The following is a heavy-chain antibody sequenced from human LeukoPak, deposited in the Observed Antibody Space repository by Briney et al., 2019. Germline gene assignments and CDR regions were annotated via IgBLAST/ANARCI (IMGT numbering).Heavy chain of an antibody. Sequence: SETLSLTCAVYGGSFSGYYWSWIRQPPGKGLEWIGEINHSGSTNYNPSLKSRVTISVDTSKNQFSLKLSSVTAADTAVYYCARGLIYDFWSGYSLDYWGQGTLVTVS. CDR2: INHSGST. V-gene: IGHV4-34*01. CDR1: GGSFSGYY. J-gene: IGHJ4*02. CDR3: ARGLIYDFWSGYSLDY. D-gene: IGHD3-3*01.